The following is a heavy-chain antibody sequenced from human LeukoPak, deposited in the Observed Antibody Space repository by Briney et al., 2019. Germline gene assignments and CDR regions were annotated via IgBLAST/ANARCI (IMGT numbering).Heavy chain of an antibody. CDR2: ISAGGST. Sequence: SETLSLTCTASGDSVSTYYWSWVRQSTARGLEWVGRISAGGSTNYNPSLKSRVTVSRDTSKNQLSLKLSSVTAADTAVYYCARGKDDRGIFDYWGQGTLVNVSS. D-gene: IGHD5-24*01. J-gene: IGHJ4*02. CDR3: ARGKDDRGIFDY. CDR1: GDSVSTYY. V-gene: IGHV4-4*07.